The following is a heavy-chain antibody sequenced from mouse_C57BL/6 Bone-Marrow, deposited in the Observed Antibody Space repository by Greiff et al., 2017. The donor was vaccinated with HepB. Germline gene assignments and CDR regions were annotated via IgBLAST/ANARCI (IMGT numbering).Heavy chain of an antibody. Sequence: VQLQQSGPELVKPGASVKMSCKASGYTFTDYNMHWVKQSHGKSLEWIGYINPNNGGTSYNQKFKGKATLTVNKSSSTAYMELRSLTSEDSAVYYCARCPYYYGSSYWYFDVWGTGTTVTFSS. J-gene: IGHJ1*03. CDR2: INPNNGGT. V-gene: IGHV1-22*01. D-gene: IGHD1-1*01. CDR3: ARCPYYYGSSYWYFDV. CDR1: GYTFTDYN.